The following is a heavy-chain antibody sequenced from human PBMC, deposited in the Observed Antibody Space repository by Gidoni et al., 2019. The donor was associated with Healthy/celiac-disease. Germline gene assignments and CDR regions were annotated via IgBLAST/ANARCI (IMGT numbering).Heavy chain of an antibody. J-gene: IGHJ4*02. CDR1: GLTLSSYA. Sequence: EVQLLESGGGLVQPGGSLRLSCAASGLTLSSYAMSWVRQAPGKGLEWVSAISGSGGSTYSADSVKGRFTISRDNSKNTLYLQMNSLRAEDTAVYYCARDGYNYLTYFDYWGQGTLVTVSS. D-gene: IGHD5-12*01. CDR3: ARDGYNYLTYFDY. V-gene: IGHV3-23*01. CDR2: ISGSGGST.